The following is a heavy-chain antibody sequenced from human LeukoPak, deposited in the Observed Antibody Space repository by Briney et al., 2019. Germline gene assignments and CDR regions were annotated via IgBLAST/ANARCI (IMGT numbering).Heavy chain of an antibody. J-gene: IGHJ6*02. V-gene: IGHV4-59*01. CDR1: GGSISSYY. CDR2: IYYSGST. Sequence: SETLTLTCTVSGGSISSYYWSWIRQPPGKGLEWIGYIYYSGSTNYNPSLKSRVTISVDTSKNQFSPKLSSVTAADTAVYYCASGYYYYGMDVWGQGTTVTVSS. CDR3: ASGYYYYGMDV.